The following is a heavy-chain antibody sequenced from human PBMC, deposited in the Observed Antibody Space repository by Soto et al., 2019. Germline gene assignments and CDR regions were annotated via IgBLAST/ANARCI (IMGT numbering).Heavy chain of an antibody. CDR2: IYHSGNT. Sequence: QVQLQESGPGLVKPSGTLSLTCALSGASIITDNWWSWVRQPPGKKMEWIGEIYHSGNTNFNPSVKSRVTISVDTSKNQFSLTVSSVTAADTAIYYCARASASSKHWGVVINWGQGTLVTVSS. V-gene: IGHV4-4*02. CDR3: ARASASSKHWGVVIN. J-gene: IGHJ4*02. D-gene: IGHD3-10*01. CDR1: GASIITDNW.